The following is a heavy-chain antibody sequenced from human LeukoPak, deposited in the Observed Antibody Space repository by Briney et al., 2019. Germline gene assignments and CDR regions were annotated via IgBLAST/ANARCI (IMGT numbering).Heavy chain of an antibody. D-gene: IGHD1-26*01. V-gene: IGHV3-30*03. CDR3: ARASGSYDY. CDR2: ISSDGSRK. J-gene: IGHJ4*02. CDR1: GFTFSNYG. Sequence: PGRSLRLSCAASGFTFSNYGMHWVRQAPGKGLEWVAAISSDGSRKYFADSVRGRFTISRDDSKNTLYLQMNSLRAEDTAVYYCARASGSYDYWGQGTLVTVSS.